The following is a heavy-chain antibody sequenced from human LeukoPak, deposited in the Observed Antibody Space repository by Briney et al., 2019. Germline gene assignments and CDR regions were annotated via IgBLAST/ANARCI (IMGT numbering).Heavy chain of an antibody. D-gene: IGHD4-11*01. V-gene: IGHV1-69*13. J-gene: IGHJ6*02. CDR1: GGTFSSYA. Sequence: SVKVSCKASGGTFSSYAISWVRQAPGQGLEWMGGIIPIFGTANYAQKFQGRVTITADESTSTAYMKLSSLRSEDTAVYYCARGDRPLYSNYDYYYYGMDVWGQGTTVTVSS. CDR3: ARGDRPLYSNYDYYYYGMDV. CDR2: IIPIFGTA.